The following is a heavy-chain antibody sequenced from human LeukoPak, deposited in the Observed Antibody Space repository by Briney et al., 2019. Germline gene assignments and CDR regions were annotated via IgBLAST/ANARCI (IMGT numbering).Heavy chain of an antibody. V-gene: IGHV4-59*01. CDR3: ARVPVHTAMVIDY. CDR2: IYYSGST. J-gene: IGHJ4*02. CDR1: GGSISSYY. Sequence: SETLSLTCTVSGGSISSYYWSWIRQPPGKGLEWIGYIYYSGSTNYNPSLKSRVTISVDTSKNQLSLKLSSVTAADTAVYYCARVPVHTAMVIDYWGQGTLVTVSS. D-gene: IGHD5-18*01.